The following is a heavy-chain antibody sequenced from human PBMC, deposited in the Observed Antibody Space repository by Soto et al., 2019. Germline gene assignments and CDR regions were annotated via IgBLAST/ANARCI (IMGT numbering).Heavy chain of an antibody. Sequence: QVQLVQSGAEVKKPGASVKVSCKASGYTFTSYGISWVRQAPGQGLEWMGWISAYNGNTNYAQKLQGRVTMTTDTSTSTAYMELRSLRSDDTAVYYCARDDVPSVPAALYYYDYMDVWGKGTTVTVSS. J-gene: IGHJ6*03. CDR2: ISAYNGNT. V-gene: IGHV1-18*01. D-gene: IGHD2-2*01. CDR1: GYTFTSYG. CDR3: ARDDVPSVPAALYYYDYMDV.